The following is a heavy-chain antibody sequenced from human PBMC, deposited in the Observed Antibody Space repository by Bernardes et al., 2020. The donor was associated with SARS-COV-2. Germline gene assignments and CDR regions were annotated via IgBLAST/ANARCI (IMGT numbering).Heavy chain of an antibody. CDR2: ISGSGGST. D-gene: IGHD3-3*01. V-gene: IGHV3-23*01. J-gene: IGHJ4*02. CDR1: GFTFRNYA. CDR3: AKDPYYDFWSGYYLDY. Sequence: GWSLRLSRAASGFTFRNYAMSWVRQAPGPGLEWVSAISGSGGSTYYADSVKGRFTISRDNSKNTLYLQMNSLRAEDTAVYYCAKDPYYDFWSGYYLDYWGQGTLVTVSS.